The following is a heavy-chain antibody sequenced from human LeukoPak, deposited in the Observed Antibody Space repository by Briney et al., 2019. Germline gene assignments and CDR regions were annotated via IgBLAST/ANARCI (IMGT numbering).Heavy chain of an antibody. CDR2: INSDGSRT. V-gene: IGHV3-74*01. J-gene: IGHJ5*02. CDR1: GFTFSSYW. D-gene: IGHD6-25*01. Sequence: SGGSLRLSCAASGFTFSSYWTHWVRQAPGKGLVWVSRINSDGSRTTYADSVKGRFTISRDNAKSTLYLQMDSLRVEDTAVYYCARAPAAALPGFDPWGQGTLVTVSS. CDR3: ARAPAAALPGFDP.